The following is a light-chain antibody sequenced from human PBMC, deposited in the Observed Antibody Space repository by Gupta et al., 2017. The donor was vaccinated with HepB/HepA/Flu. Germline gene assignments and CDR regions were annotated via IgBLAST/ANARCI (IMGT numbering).Light chain of an antibody. Sequence: DTSVSQTLDSLALPLGERATITFKSSQSVLPSSNNNNYLDWYQQKAGQSPKLLVFCASVRDSGVPDRFSGSGSGTNFTLTISSLQAEDFAVYYCQQYYSIRQTFGQGTKVEIK. V-gene: IGKV4-1*01. J-gene: IGKJ1*01. CDR3: QQYYSIRQT. CDR1: QSVLPSSNNNNY. CDR2: CAS.